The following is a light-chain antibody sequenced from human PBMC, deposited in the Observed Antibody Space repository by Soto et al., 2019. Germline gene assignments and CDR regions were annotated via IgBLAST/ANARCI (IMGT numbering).Light chain of an antibody. CDR3: SSYAGSSNV. CDR1: SSDVGGYNY. CDR2: EGN. J-gene: IGLJ1*01. Sequence: QSALTQPASVSGSPGQSITISCTGTSSDVGGYNYVSWYQQHPGKAPKLMIYEGNKRPSGVPNRFSGSKSGNTASLTVSGLQAEDESYYYCSSYAGSSNVFGTGTKLTVL. V-gene: IGLV2-8*01.